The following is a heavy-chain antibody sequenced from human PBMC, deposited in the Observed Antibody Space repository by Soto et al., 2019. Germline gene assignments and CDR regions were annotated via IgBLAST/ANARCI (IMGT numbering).Heavy chain of an antibody. CDR2: IWYDGSNK. CDR3: ARDQRIFFYMDV. J-gene: IGHJ6*03. V-gene: IGHV3-33*01. Sequence: GGSLRLSCAASGFTFSSYGMHWVRQAPGKGLEWVAVIWYDGSNKYYADSVKGRFTISRDNSKNTLYLQMNSLRAEDTAVYYCARDQRIFFYMDVWGKGTTVTVSS. CDR1: GFTFSSYG.